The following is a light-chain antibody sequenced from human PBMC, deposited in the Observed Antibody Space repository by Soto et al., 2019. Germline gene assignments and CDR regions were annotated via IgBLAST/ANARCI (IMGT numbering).Light chain of an antibody. J-gene: IGKJ1*01. V-gene: IGKV3-20*01. CDR1: QSVTDNY. CDR2: GAS. CDR3: HQYGSSRGT. Sequence: DIVLTQSPGTLSSSPGGRATLSCRASQSVTDNYLAWYQQKPGQAPRLLIYGASSRATGIPDRFSGSGSGTDFTLTISRLEPEDFAMYYCHQYGSSRGTFGQGTKVDIK.